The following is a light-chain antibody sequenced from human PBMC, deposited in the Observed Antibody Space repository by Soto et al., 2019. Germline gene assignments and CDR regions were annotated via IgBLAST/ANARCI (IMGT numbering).Light chain of an antibody. CDR2: DAS. Sequence: DIQMTQTPSSLSASVGDRVTITCQASQDINNCLNCYHQKPGKAPNLLIYDASNLETGVPSRFSGSGSWTHFTLTISSLQPEDTATYYCQQYDNLPLTFGPGTKVEIK. CDR3: QQYDNLPLT. V-gene: IGKV1-33*01. J-gene: IGKJ3*01. CDR1: QDINNC.